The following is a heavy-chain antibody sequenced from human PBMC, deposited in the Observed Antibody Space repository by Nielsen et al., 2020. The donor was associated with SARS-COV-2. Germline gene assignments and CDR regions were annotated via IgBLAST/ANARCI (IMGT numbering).Heavy chain of an antibody. CDR2: IIPIFGTA. D-gene: IGHD2-15*01. CDR1: GGTFSSYA. J-gene: IGHJ6*02. Sequence: SVKVSCKASGGTFSSYAIGWVRQAPGQGLEWMGGIIPIFGTANYAQKFQGRVTITADKSTSTAYMELSSLRSEDTAVYYCAKAAVVAATQVHYYYYGMDVWGQGTTVTVSS. CDR3: AKAAVVAATQVHYYYYGMDV. V-gene: IGHV1-69*06.